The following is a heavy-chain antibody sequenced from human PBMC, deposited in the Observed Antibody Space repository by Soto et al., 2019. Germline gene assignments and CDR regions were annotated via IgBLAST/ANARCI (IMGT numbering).Heavy chain of an antibody. Sequence: QVPLVESGGGVVQPGRSLRLSCAASGFTFSSYAMHWVRQAPGKGLEWVAVISYDGSNKYYADSVKGRFTISRDNSKNTLYLQMNSLRAEDTAVYYCARGSHIAAAGSLDYWGQGTLVTVSS. D-gene: IGHD6-13*01. CDR3: ARGSHIAAAGSLDY. J-gene: IGHJ4*02. CDR2: ISYDGSNK. V-gene: IGHV3-30-3*01. CDR1: GFTFSSYA.